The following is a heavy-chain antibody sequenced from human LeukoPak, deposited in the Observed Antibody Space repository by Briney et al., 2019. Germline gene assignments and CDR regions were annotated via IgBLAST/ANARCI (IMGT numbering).Heavy chain of an antibody. CDR2: MNPNSGNT. V-gene: IGHV1-8*01. Sequence: ASVTVSCKASGYTFTSYDINWVRQATGQGLEWMGWMNPNSGNTGYAQKFQGRVTMTWNTSISTAYMELSSLRSEDTAVYYCARVDSTLLGIDYWGQGTLVTVSS. J-gene: IGHJ4*02. CDR3: ARVDSTLLGIDY. D-gene: IGHD2/OR15-2a*01. CDR1: GYTFTSYD.